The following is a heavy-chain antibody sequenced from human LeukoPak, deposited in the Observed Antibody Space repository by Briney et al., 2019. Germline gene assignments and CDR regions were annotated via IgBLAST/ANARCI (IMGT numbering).Heavy chain of an antibody. J-gene: IGHJ3*02. D-gene: IGHD3-10*01. V-gene: IGHV1-69*06. CDR1: GGTFSSYA. CDR3: AKKKDGGDAFDI. Sequence: SVKVSCKASGGTFSSYAISWVRQAPGQGLEWMGGIIPMFGTANYAQKLQGRVTITADKSTSTACMELSSLRSEDTAMYYCAKKKDGGDAFDIWGQGTMVTVSS. CDR2: IIPMFGTA.